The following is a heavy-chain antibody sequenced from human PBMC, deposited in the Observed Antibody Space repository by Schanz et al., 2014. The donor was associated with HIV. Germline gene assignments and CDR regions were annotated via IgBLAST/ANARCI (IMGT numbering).Heavy chain of an antibody. CDR2: INAYNGNT. CDR3: AREGRLVAGCDY. Sequence: QVQLVQSGAEVKKPGASVRVSCKTSGYIFTSNGIIWVRQAPGQGLEWMGWINAYNGNTHYAQKFQGRVTMTADISTSTAYMELRSLRSDDTAVYYCAREGRLVAGCDYWGQGTLVTVAS. D-gene: IGHD6-6*01. V-gene: IGHV1-18*01. CDR1: GYIFTSNG. J-gene: IGHJ4*02.